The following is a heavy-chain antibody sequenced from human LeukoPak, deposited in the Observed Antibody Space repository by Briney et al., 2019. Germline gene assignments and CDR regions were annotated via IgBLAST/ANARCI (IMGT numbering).Heavy chain of an antibody. CDR1: GFTFGDYA. Sequence: GGSLRLSCTASGFTFGDYAMTWVRQAPGQGVEWVGFIASETYGGTAEYAASVKGRFTISRDDSKSIAYLQMNSLKTEDTAVYYCTRDQTPYYWGQGTLVTVSS. J-gene: IGHJ4*02. CDR2: IASETYGGTA. CDR3: TRDQTPYY. V-gene: IGHV3-49*04.